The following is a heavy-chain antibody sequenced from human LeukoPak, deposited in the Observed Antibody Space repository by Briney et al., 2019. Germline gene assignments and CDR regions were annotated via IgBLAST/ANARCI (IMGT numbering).Heavy chain of an antibody. Sequence: SETLSLTCTVSGGSVSSGSHYWSWNRQPPGKGLEWMGYIHYSGSTDYNPSLKSRVTISLDTSKNQFSLRLSSVTPADTAVYYCVRSAAEGGYWGQGTLVTVS. CDR2: IHYSGST. J-gene: IGHJ4*02. V-gene: IGHV4-61*01. CDR1: GGSVSSGSHY. D-gene: IGHD6-13*01. CDR3: VRSAAEGGY.